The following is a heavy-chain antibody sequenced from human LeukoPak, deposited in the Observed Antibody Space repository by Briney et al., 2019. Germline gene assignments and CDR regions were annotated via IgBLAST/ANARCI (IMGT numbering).Heavy chain of an antibody. V-gene: IGHV3-74*01. J-gene: IGHJ4*02. Sequence: ETLSLTCAVYGGSFSGYYWMHWVRQAPGKGLVWVSRINSDGSSTSYADSVKGRFTISRDNAKNTLYLQMNSLRAEDTAVYYCGNLDTPMGYWGQGTLVTVSS. CDR2: INSDGSST. CDR1: GGSFSGYYW. CDR3: GNLDTPMGY. D-gene: IGHD5-18*01.